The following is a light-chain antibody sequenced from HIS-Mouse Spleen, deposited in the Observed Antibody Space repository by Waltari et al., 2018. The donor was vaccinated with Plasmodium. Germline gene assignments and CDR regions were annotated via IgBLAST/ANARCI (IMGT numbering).Light chain of an antibody. CDR3: QQANSFPPSIT. V-gene: IGKV1-12*01. CDR1: QGMSSW. Sequence: IQLTQSPSSVSASVGDRVTITCRASQGMSSWLAWYQQKPGKAPKLLIYAASSLQSGVPSRFSVSGSGTDFTLTISSLKPEDFATYNCQQANSFPPSITFGEGTRLEIK. CDR2: AAS. J-gene: IGKJ5*01.